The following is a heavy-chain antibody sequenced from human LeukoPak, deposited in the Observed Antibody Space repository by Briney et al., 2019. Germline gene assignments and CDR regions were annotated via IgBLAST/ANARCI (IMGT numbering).Heavy chain of an antibody. V-gene: IGHV4-4*07. CDR3: ARGLYYYDSPDAFGI. Sequence: PSETLSLXCTVSGGSSSSYYWSWIRLPAGKGLEWIGRIYTSGSTNYNPSLKSRVTMSVDTSKNQFSLKLSSVTAADTAVYYCARGLYYYDSPDAFGIWGQGTMVTVSS. D-gene: IGHD3-22*01. J-gene: IGHJ3*02. CDR2: IYTSGST. CDR1: GGSSSSYY.